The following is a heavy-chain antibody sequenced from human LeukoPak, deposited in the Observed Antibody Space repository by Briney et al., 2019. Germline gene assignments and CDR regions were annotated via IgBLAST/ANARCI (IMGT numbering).Heavy chain of an antibody. CDR3: ARADLWFGELFWGAFDI. J-gene: IGHJ3*02. D-gene: IGHD3-10*01. V-gene: IGHV4-34*01. CDR2: INHSGST. Sequence: SETLSLTCAVYGGSFSGYYWSWIRQPPGKGLEWIGGINHSGSTNYNPYLKSRVTISVDTSKIQFSLKLSSVTAADTAVHYCARADLWFGELFWGAFDIWGQGTMVTVSS. CDR1: GGSFSGYY.